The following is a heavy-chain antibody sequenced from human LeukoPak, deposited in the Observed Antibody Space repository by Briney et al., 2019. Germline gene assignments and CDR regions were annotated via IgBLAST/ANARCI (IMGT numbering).Heavy chain of an antibody. CDR1: GFTFSTFA. J-gene: IGHJ6*03. CDR2: IFPSGGEI. CDR3: AKGSKEVLFTRDHYMDV. Sequence: GGSLRLSCEASGFTFSTFAMIWVRQPPGKGLEWVSSIFPSGGEIHYADSVKGRFTISRDNSNNMLYLQMNRLRAEDTAVYYCAKGSKEVLFTRDHYMDVWGKGTTVIISS. D-gene: IGHD3-3*01. V-gene: IGHV3-23*01.